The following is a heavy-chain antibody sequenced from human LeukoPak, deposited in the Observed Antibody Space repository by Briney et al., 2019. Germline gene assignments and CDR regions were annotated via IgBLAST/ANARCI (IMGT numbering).Heavy chain of an antibody. CDR1: GGSISSGDYY. J-gene: IGHJ5*02. D-gene: IGHD2-15*01. CDR3: ARDGGYCSGGSCQGFDP. Sequence: SETLSLTCTVSGGSISSGDYYWSWIRQPPGKGLEWIGYIYYSGSTYYNPSLKSRVTISVDTSKNQFSLKLSSVTAADTAVYYCARDGGYCSGGSCQGFDPWGQGTLVTVSS. V-gene: IGHV4-30-4*01. CDR2: IYYSGST.